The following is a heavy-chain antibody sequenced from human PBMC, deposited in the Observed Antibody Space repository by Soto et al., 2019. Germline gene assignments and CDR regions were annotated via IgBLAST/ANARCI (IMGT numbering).Heavy chain of an antibody. CDR2: ISGSGGST. D-gene: IGHD3-3*01. V-gene: IGHV3-23*01. J-gene: IGHJ6*02. CDR1: GFTFSSYA. Sequence: LRLSCAASGFTFSSYAMSWVRQAPGKGLEWVSAISGSGGSTYYADSVKGRFTISRDNSKNTLYLQMNSLRAEDTAVYYCAKGYDFWSGSRMDVWGQGTTVTVS. CDR3: AKGYDFWSGSRMDV.